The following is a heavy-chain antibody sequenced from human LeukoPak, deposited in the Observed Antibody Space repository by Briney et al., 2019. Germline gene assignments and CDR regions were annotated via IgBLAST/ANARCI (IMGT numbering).Heavy chain of an antibody. V-gene: IGHV1-46*04. Sequence: ASVKVSCKASGYTFTNYYMHWVRQAPGQGLEWRGIINPSGGSTSSAQKLQGRVTMTRDTSTSTFYMELSSLRSEDTAVYYCARDHRDSSSSRGYYFDYWGQGTLVTVSS. CDR3: ARDHRDSSSSRGYYFDY. D-gene: IGHD6-6*01. J-gene: IGHJ4*02. CDR1: GYTFTNYY. CDR2: INPSGGST.